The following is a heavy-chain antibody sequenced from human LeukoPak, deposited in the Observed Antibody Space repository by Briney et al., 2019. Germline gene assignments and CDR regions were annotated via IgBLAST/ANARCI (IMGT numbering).Heavy chain of an antibody. CDR2: IYYSGST. CDR3: ARDQPRVGWLRSTTYYYYYYGMDV. CDR1: GGSISSYY. Sequence: SETLSLTCTVSGGSISSYYWSWIRQPPGKGLEWIGYIYYSGSTNYNPSLKSRVTISVDTSKNQFSLKLSSVTAADTAVYYCARDQPRVGWLRSTTYYYYYYGMDVWGQGTTVTVSS. J-gene: IGHJ6*02. V-gene: IGHV4-59*01. D-gene: IGHD3-22*01.